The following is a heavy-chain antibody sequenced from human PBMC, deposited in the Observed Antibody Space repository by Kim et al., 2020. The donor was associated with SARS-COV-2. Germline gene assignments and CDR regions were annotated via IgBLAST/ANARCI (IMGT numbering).Heavy chain of an antibody. CDR3: ARDGGMGGAAALLYYYYYMDV. Sequence: ASVKVSCKASGYTFTSYYMHWVRQAPGQGLEWMGIINPSGGSTSYAQKFQGRVTMTRDTSTSTVYMELSSLRSEDTAVYYCARDGGMGGAAALLYYYYYMDVWGKGTTVTVSS. J-gene: IGHJ6*03. CDR1: GYTFTSYY. V-gene: IGHV1-46*01. CDR2: INPSGGST. D-gene: IGHD6-6*01.